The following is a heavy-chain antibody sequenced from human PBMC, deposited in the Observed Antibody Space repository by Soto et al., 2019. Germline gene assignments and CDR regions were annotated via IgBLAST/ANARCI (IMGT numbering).Heavy chain of an antibody. J-gene: IGHJ4*02. Sequence: GGSLRLSCAASGFTFSSSWMHWVRQAPGKGLVWVSHINSDGTDTNYADSVKGRFTISRDNAKNTVYLQMNSLRAEDTAVYYCARDWSYALNYWGQGSLVPVSS. CDR1: GFTFSSSW. CDR2: INSDGTDT. V-gene: IGHV3-74*01. D-gene: IGHD3-16*01. CDR3: ARDWSYALNY.